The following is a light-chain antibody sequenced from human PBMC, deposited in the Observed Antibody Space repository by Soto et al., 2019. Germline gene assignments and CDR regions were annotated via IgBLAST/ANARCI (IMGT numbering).Light chain of an antibody. CDR1: SSDVGRYIL. Sequence: QSALTQPASVSGSPGQSIAISCTGTSSDVGRYILVSWYQQHPGKAPKVMIYEDNKRPSGVSNRFSASKSGNTASLTISGLQAEDEADYYCRSYAGNIVYVFGTGTKPTVL. V-gene: IGLV2-23*01. CDR2: EDN. J-gene: IGLJ1*01. CDR3: RSYAGNIVYV.